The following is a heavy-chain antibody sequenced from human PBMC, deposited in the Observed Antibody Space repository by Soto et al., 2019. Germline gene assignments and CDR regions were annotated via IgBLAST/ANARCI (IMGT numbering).Heavy chain of an antibody. CDR1: GFTFSSYG. CDR3: AKGSIAAASSDY. D-gene: IGHD6-13*01. V-gene: IGHV3-30*18. Sequence: QVQLVESGGGVVQPGRSLRLSCAASGFTFSSYGMHWVRQAPGKGLEWVAVISYDGSNKYYADSVKGRFTISRDNSKNTLYLQMNSLRAEDTAVYYCAKGSIAAASSDYWGQGTLVTVSS. J-gene: IGHJ4*02. CDR2: ISYDGSNK.